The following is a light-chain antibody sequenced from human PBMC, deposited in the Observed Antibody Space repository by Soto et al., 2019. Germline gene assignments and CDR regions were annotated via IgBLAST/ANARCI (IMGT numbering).Light chain of an antibody. CDR3: LHVDSFPIS. Sequence: DIPMTQSPSSVSASVGDTVTITCRASRNIFRYLVWYQQLPGKAPKLLIYAASTLHSGVPSRFSGSGSGTEFTLTISSLQAEDFATYFWLHVDSFPISFGQGTRLEI. CDR1: RNIFRY. V-gene: IGKV1-12*01. CDR2: AAS. J-gene: IGKJ5*01.